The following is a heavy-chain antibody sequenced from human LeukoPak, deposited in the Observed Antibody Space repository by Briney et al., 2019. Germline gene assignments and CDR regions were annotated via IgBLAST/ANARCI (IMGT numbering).Heavy chain of an antibody. CDR3: ARGARITMIVVVSGFFDY. CDR1: GGSFSGYY. D-gene: IGHD3-22*01. V-gene: IGHV4-34*01. J-gene: IGHJ4*02. Sequence: SETLSLTCAVYGGSFSGYYWSWIRQPPGKGLEWIGEINHSGSTNYNPSLKSRVTISVDTSKNQFSLKLSSVTAADTAVYYRARGARITMIVVVSGFFDYWGQGTLVTVSS. CDR2: INHSGST.